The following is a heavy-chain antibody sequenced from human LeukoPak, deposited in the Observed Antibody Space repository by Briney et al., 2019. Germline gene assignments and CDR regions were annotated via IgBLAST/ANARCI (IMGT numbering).Heavy chain of an antibody. CDR2: IRYDGSNK. J-gene: IGHJ5*02. Sequence: GGSLRLSCAASGFTFSSYGMHWVRQAPGKGLEWVAFIRYDGSNKYYADSVKGRFTISRDNSKNTLYLQMNSLRAEDTAVYYCAKDLTRVAARPGNWFDPWGQGTLVTVSS. V-gene: IGHV3-30*02. CDR1: GFTFSSYG. D-gene: IGHD6-6*01. CDR3: AKDLTRVAARPGNWFDP.